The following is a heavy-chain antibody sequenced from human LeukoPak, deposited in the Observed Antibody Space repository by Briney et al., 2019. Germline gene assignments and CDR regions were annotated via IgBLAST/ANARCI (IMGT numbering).Heavy chain of an antibody. V-gene: IGHV3-30*04. CDR2: ISSDGKSK. CDR3: ARDVGKDTITTEIAY. Sequence: GGSLRLSCAASGFTFSSYSMSWVRQAPGKGLEWVAVISSDGKSKNHADSVRGRFTNSRDKSTLFLDMNDLRAEDTALYYCARDVGKDTITTEIAYWGQGTLVTVSS. J-gene: IGHJ4*02. CDR1: GFTFSSYS. D-gene: IGHD4-11*01.